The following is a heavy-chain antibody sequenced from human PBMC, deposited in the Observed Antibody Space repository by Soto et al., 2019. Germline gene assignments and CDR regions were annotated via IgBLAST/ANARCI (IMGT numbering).Heavy chain of an antibody. CDR1: GGSFSGYS. CDR3: ASDKITGLFDY. Sequence: QVQLQQWGAGLLKPSETLSLTCAVYGGSFSGYSWTWIRQPPGTGLEWIGEINHSGSTNYNPSLKSRVTISGDTSKNQFSLKLTSVTAADTAVYYHASDKITGLFDYWGQGTLVTVSS. CDR2: INHSGST. J-gene: IGHJ4*02. D-gene: IGHD2-8*02. V-gene: IGHV4-34*01.